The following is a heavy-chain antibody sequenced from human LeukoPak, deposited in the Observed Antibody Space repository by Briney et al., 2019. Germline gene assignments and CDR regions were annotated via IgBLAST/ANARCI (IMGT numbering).Heavy chain of an antibody. D-gene: IGHD2-15*01. J-gene: IGHJ3*02. Sequence: GGSLRLSCAASGXXFXSYAMSWVRQARGKGLEWVSAISGSGGSTYYADSVKGRFTISRDNSKNTLYLQMNSLRAEDTAVYYCATRKRGISDAFDIWGQGTMVTVSS. CDR1: GXXFXSYA. CDR2: ISGSGGST. V-gene: IGHV3-23*01. CDR3: ATRKRGISDAFDI.